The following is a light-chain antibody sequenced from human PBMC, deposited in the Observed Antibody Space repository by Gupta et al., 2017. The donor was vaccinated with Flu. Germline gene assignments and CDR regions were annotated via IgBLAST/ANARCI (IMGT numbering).Light chain of an antibody. CDR3: SAWDNSLSGWV. V-gene: IGLV10-54*04. CDR2: RNN. CDR1: INNVGYQG. J-gene: IGLJ3*02. Sequence: VSKDLRQTATLTCTGNINNVGYQGAAWLQQHQGHPPKLLSYRNNNRPSGISERFSASRSGNTASLTITGLQSEDEADYYCSAWDNSLSGWVCGGGTKL.